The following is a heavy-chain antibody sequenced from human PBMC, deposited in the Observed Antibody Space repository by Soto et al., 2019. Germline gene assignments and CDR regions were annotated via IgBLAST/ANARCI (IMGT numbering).Heavy chain of an antibody. CDR1: GYTFTGYY. CDR2: INPNSGGT. CDR3: ARSRGSSSWYSFDAFDI. D-gene: IGHD6-13*01. Sequence: GASVKVSCKASGYTFTGYYMHWVRQAPGQGLEWMGWINPNSGGTNYAQKIQGRVTMTRDTSISTAYMELSRLRSDDTAVYYCARSRGSSSWYSFDAFDIWGQGTMVTVSS. V-gene: IGHV1-2*02. J-gene: IGHJ3*02.